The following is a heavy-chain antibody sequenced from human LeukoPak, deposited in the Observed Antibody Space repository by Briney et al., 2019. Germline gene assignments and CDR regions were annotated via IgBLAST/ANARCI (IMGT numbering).Heavy chain of an antibody. CDR1: GGTFSSYA. V-gene: IGHV1-69*05. Sequence: SVKVSCKASGGTFSSYAISWVRQAPGQGLEWMGGVIPIFGTANYAQKFQGRVTMTRDTSISTAYMELSRLRSDDTAVYYCARGTTVTTPVDYWGQGTLVTVSS. CDR3: ARGTTVTTPVDY. D-gene: IGHD4-17*01. J-gene: IGHJ4*02. CDR2: VIPIFGTA.